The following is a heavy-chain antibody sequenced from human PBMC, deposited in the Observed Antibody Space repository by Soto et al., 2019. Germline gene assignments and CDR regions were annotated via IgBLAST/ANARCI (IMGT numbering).Heavy chain of an antibody. D-gene: IGHD6-6*01. CDR3: AREEYSSSARPPYHFDY. J-gene: IGHJ4*02. V-gene: IGHV6-1*01. Sequence: SRTLSLTCAISGVSVSSNSAAWNWIRQSPSRGLEWLGRTYYRSKWYNDYAVSVKSRITINPDTSKNQFSLQLNSVTPEDTAVYYCAREEYSSSARPPYHFDYWGQGTRVTVSS. CDR2: TYYRSKWYN. CDR1: GVSVSSNSAA.